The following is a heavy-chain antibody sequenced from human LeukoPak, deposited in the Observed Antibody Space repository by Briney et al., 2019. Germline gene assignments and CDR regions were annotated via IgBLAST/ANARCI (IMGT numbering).Heavy chain of an antibody. CDR2: IYSGGST. D-gene: IGHD3-3*01. J-gene: IGHJ4*02. CDR1: GFTVSSNY. CDR3: ARCDFWSGYYCDY. V-gene: IGHV3-66*01. Sequence: GGSLRLSCAVSGFTVSSNYMSWVRQAPGKGLEWVSVIYSGGSTYYADSVKGRFTISRDNSKNTLYLQMNSLRAEDTAVYYCARCDFWSGYYCDYWGQGTLVTVSS.